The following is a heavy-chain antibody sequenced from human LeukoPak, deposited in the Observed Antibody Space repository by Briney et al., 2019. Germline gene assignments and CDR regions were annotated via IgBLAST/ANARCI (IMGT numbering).Heavy chain of an antibody. J-gene: IGHJ2*01. CDR1: GYTFTSYG. V-gene: IGHV1-18*01. Sequence: SVKVSCKASGYTFTSYGISWVRQAPGQGLEWMGRISAYNGNTNYAQKLQGRVTMTTDTSTSTAYMELRSLRSDDTAVYYCARHSSGSVGDWYFDLWGRGTLVTVSS. CDR3: ARHSSGSVGDWYFDL. D-gene: IGHD6-19*01. CDR2: ISAYNGNT.